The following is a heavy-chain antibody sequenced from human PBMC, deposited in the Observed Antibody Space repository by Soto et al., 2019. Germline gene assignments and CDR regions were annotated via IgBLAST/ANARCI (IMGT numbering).Heavy chain of an antibody. CDR1: GYRFTSYW. CDR3: ARPSDYSGAYWPY. Sequence: PGESLKISCKGSGYRFTSYWIGWVRQMPGKGLEWVGIIYPGDSDARYSPSFQDQVTIPVDKSNNTAYLHWSRLKAPDTAIYYCARPSDYSGAYWPYWGQGTLVTVPS. D-gene: IGHD1-26*01. V-gene: IGHV5-51*01. CDR2: IYPGDSDA. J-gene: IGHJ4*02.